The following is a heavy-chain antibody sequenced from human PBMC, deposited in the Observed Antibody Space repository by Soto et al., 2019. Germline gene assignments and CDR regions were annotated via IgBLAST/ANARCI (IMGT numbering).Heavy chain of an antibody. V-gene: IGHV3-33*01. CDR3: ARDQLHRLKPREPRYFDY. J-gene: IGHJ4*02. CDR2: IWYDGSSK. CDR1: GFTFSSYV. Sequence: PGGSLRLSCVAAGFTFSSYVMHWVRQAPGKGLEWVAVIWYDGSSKFYADSVKGRFTISRDNFKNTLYLQMNSLRVDDTAVYYCARDQLHRLKPREPRYFDYWGQGPLVTVSS.